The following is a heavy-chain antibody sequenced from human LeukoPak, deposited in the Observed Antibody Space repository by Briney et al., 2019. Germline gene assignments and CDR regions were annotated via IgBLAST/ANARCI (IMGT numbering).Heavy chain of an antibody. Sequence: SQTLSLTCTVSGCSISSGGYYWRWIRQHPGKGLEWIGYIYYSGSTYYNPSLKSRVTITVDTSKNQFSLKLSSVTAADTAVYYCARVSKEYQLLYGFGGVVDYWGQGTLVTVSS. CDR3: ARVSKEYQLLYGFGGVVDY. CDR1: GCSISSGGYY. J-gene: IGHJ4*02. V-gene: IGHV4-31*03. D-gene: IGHD2-2*02. CDR2: IYYSGST.